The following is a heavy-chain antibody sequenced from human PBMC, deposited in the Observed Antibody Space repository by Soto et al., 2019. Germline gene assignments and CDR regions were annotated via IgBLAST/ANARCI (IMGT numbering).Heavy chain of an antibody. J-gene: IGHJ4*02. CDR1: GGSISSSGYY. CDR2: INHIGST. V-gene: IGHV4-39*01. CDR3: VLPTYSSGWYFDY. D-gene: IGHD6-19*01. Sequence: PSETLSLTCTVSGGSISSSGYYWGWIRQPPGKGLEWIGKINHIGSTNYNPSLKSRVTISVDTSKNQFSLKLSSVTAADTAVYYCVLPTYSSGWYFDYWGQGTLVTVSS.